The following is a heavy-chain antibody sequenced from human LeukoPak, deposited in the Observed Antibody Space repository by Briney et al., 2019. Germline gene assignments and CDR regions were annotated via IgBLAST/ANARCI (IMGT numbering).Heavy chain of an antibody. D-gene: IGHD2-2*02. CDR1: GITFSSYW. CDR3: ARVMPYCSSTSCYTGVGGAFDI. CDR2: IKQDGSEK. Sequence: PGGSLRLSCAASGITFSSYWMSWVRQAPGKGLEWVANIKQDGSEKYYVDSVKGRFTISRDNAKNSMYLQMNSLRAEDTAVYYCARVMPYCSSTSCYTGVGGAFDIWGQGTMVTVSS. V-gene: IGHV3-7*01. J-gene: IGHJ3*02.